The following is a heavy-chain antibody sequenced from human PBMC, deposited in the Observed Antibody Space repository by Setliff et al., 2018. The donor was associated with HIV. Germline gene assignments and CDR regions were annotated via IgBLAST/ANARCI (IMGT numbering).Heavy chain of an antibody. Sequence: GASVKVSCKASGYSFINYGISWVRQAPGQGPEWMGWISPYTGNTDYAPRLLGRVTMTTDTSTSTAYLELRSLTSDDTAGYYCARARLQGIVTAVGPRDNCLDPWGQGTRVTVSS. J-gene: IGHJ5*02. CDR2: ISPYTGNT. D-gene: IGHD2-21*02. CDR1: GYSFINYG. V-gene: IGHV1-18*01. CDR3: ARARLQGIVTAVGPRDNCLDP.